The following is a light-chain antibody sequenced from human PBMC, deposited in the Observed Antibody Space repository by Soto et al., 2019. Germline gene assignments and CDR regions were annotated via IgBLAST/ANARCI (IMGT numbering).Light chain of an antibody. CDR3: QQYGCLLHIT. CDR2: GAS. V-gene: IGKV3-20*01. Sequence: EIVLTQSPGTLSLSPGERATLSCRASQSVSSSYLAWYQQKPGQAPRLLIYGASSRATGIPDRFSGSRSGTDFTLTISRLEPEDFAVYYCQQYGCLLHITFGQGTRLEIK. J-gene: IGKJ5*01. CDR1: QSVSSSY.